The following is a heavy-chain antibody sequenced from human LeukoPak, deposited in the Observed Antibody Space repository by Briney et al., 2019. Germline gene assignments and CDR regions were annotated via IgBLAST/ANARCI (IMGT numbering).Heavy chain of an antibody. V-gene: IGHV3-30*03. D-gene: IGHD4-17*01. CDR3: ARAVAVTSDAFDI. CDR1: GFTFSSYG. J-gene: IGHJ3*02. CDR2: ISYDGSNK. Sequence: GGSLRLSCAASGFTFSSYGMHWVRQAPGKGLEWVAVISYDGSNKYYADSVKGRFTISRDNSKNTLYLQMNSLRAEDTAVYYCARAVAVTSDAFDIWGQGTMVTVSS.